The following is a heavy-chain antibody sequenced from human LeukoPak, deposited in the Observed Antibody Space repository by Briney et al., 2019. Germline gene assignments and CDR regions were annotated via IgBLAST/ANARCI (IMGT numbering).Heavy chain of an antibody. CDR2: IKEDGSEK. J-gene: IGHJ4*02. CDR1: GFTLSSYW. CDR3: ARSRTAYYNVYADF. V-gene: IGHV3-7*01. Sequence: GGSLRLSCVASGFTLSSYWMSWFRQAPGKGQEWVANIKEDGSEKYYADYVKGRFTISRDNAKNSLSLQMSSLRDEDTAVFYCARSRTAYYNVYADFWGQGTLVTVSS. D-gene: IGHD1-26*01.